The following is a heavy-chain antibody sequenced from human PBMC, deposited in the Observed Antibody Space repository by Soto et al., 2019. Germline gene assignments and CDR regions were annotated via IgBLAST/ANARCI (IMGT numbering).Heavy chain of an antibody. V-gene: IGHV3-13*04. CDR3: ARAIGPTLFDY. Sequence: EVQLVESGGGLVQPGGSLRLSCSASGFTFSSYDMHWVRQGTGKGLEWVSAIGTTGDTHYAGSVKGRFTISRENAKNSLYLQMNSLRAGDTAIYFCARAIGPTLFDYWGQGTLVTVSS. J-gene: IGHJ4*02. CDR2: IGTTGDT. D-gene: IGHD3-22*01. CDR1: GFTFSSYD.